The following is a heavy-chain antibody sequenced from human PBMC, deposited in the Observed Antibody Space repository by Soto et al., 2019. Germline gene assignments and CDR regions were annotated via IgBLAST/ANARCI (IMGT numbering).Heavy chain of an antibody. CDR2: ISYDGSNK. D-gene: IGHD1-1*01. CDR1: GFTFSSYG. V-gene: IGHV3-30*18. CDR3: AKAWKPYYYYYMDV. Sequence: QVQLVESGGGVVQPARSLRLSCAASGFTFSSYGMHWVRQAPGKGLEWVAVISYDGSNKYYADSVKGRFTISRDNSKNTLYLQMNSLRAEDTAVYYCAKAWKPYYYYYMDVWGKGTTVTVSS. J-gene: IGHJ6*03.